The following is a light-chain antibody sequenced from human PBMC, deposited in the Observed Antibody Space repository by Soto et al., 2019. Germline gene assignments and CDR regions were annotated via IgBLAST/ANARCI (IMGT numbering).Light chain of an antibody. CDR3: QQYGSSPLT. J-gene: IGKJ4*01. Sequence: ESVLTQSPGTLSLSPGERATLSCRASQSVSSNYLAWHQQKPGQAPRLLIYGASSRATGTPDRFSGSGSGTDFTLTISRLEPEDFAVYYCQQYGSSPLTFGGGTKVEIK. CDR2: GAS. CDR1: QSVSSNY. V-gene: IGKV3-20*01.